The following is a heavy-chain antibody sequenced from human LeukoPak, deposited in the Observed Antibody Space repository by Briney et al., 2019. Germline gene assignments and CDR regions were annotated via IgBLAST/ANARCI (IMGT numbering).Heavy chain of an antibody. Sequence: SEALSLTCTVSGGSVSSGSYYWSWIRQPPGKGLEWIGYIYYSGSTNYNPSLKSRVTISVDTSKNQFSLKLSSVTAADTAVYYCARGDYYDSSGYYSFYYYYYGMDVWGQGTTVTVSS. V-gene: IGHV4-61*01. D-gene: IGHD3-22*01. J-gene: IGHJ6*02. CDR1: GGSVSSGSYY. CDR2: IYYSGST. CDR3: ARGDYYDSSGYYSFYYYYYGMDV.